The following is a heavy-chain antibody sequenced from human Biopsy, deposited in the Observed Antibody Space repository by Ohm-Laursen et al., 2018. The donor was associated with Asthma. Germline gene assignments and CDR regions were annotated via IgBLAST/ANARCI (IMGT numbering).Heavy chain of an antibody. CDR1: GYTFRSYG. CDR2: LIPVLGTP. D-gene: IGHD5-12*01. J-gene: IGHJ6*02. Sequence: SSVKVSCNASGYTFRSYGVSWVRQAPGQGLEWMGGLIPVLGTPDHAQMFEGRVTITADESTSTAYMELSSLSSEDTAVYYCARGYSGSDRIVYYYSGLEVWGQGTTVTVSS. V-gene: IGHV1-69*01. CDR3: ARGYSGSDRIVYYYSGLEV.